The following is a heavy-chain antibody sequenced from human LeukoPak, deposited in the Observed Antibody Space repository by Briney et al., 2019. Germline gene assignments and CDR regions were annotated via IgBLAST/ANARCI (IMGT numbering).Heavy chain of an antibody. J-gene: IGHJ4*02. CDR3: ARARWSIPYYYDSSGYYYAAFDY. V-gene: IGHV4-31*03. CDR1: GGSISSGGYY. D-gene: IGHD3-22*01. CDR2: IYYSGST. Sequence: SKTLSLTCTVSGGSISSGGYYWSWIRQHPGKGLEWIGYIYYSGSTYYNPSLKSRVTISVDTSKNQFSLKLSSVTAADTAVYYCARARWSIPYYYDSSGYYYAAFDYWGQGTLVTVSS.